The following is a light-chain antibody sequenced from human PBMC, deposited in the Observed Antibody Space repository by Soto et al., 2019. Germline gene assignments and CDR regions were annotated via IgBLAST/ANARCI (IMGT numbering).Light chain of an antibody. V-gene: IGKV1-39*01. CDR1: QSISSY. J-gene: IGKJ1*01. CDR2: AAS. Sequence: DIQMTQSPSSLSASVGDRVTITCRASQSISSYLNWYQQKPGKAPKFLIHAASSLQSGVTSRFTGSGSGTDFTLTISSLQPEDFATYYCQQSYRTPVTFGQGTRWIS. CDR3: QQSYRTPVT.